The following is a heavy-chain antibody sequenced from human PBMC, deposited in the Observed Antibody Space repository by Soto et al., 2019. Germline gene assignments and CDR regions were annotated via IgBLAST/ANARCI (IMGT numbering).Heavy chain of an antibody. CDR1: GFTFSSYG. CDR2: ISYDGSNK. Sequence: GGSLRLSCAASGFTFSSYGMHWVRQAPGKGLEWVAVISYDGSNKYYADSVKGRFTISRDNTKNTLYLQMNSLRAEDTAVYYCPKDRDSGSYLPQLFGYWDLGTLVTVST. D-gene: IGHD1-26*01. V-gene: IGHV3-30*18. CDR3: PKDRDSGSYLPQLFGY. J-gene: IGHJ4*02.